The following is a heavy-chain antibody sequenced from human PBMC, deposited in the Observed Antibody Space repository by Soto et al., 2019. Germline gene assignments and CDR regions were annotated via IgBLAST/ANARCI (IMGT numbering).Heavy chain of an antibody. J-gene: IGHJ3*02. V-gene: IGHV1-24*01. D-gene: IGHD3-10*01. Sequence: ASVKVSWKVSGYTLTELSMHWVRQAPGKGLEWMGGFDPEDGETIYAQKFQGRVTMTEDTSTDTAYMELSRLRSDDTAVYYCARAIGARNYAFDIWGQGTMVTVSS. CDR3: ARAIGARNYAFDI. CDR1: GYTLTELS. CDR2: FDPEDGET.